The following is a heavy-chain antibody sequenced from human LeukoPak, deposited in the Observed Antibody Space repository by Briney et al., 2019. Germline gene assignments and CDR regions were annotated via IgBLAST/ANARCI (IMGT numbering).Heavy chain of an antibody. CDR3: ARSHYYNSSGYFDYYYGLDV. CDR1: GFTFSTYW. Sequence: GGSLRLSCAASGFTFSTYWMHWVRQAPGKGLVWVSRINGDGSSTRYADSVKGRFTISRDNAKNTLYLQMNSLRAEDKAIYYCARSHYYNSSGYFDYYYGLDVWGQGTTVTVSS. J-gene: IGHJ6*02. V-gene: IGHV3-74*01. D-gene: IGHD3-22*01. CDR2: INGDGSST.